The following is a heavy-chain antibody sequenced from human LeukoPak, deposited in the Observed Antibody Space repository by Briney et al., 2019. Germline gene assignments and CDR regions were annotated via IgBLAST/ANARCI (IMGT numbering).Heavy chain of an antibody. CDR1: GFTFSNAW. CDR3: AKSPVRYFDWLSGVYFDY. V-gene: IGHV3-15*01. CDR2: IKSKTDGGTT. J-gene: IGHJ4*02. D-gene: IGHD3-9*01. Sequence: PGGSLRLSCAASGFTFSNAWMSWVRQAPGKGLEWVGRIKSKTDGGTTDYAAPVKGRFTISRDDSKNTLYLQMNSLKTEDTAVYYCAKSPVRYFDWLSGVYFDYWGQGTLVTVSS.